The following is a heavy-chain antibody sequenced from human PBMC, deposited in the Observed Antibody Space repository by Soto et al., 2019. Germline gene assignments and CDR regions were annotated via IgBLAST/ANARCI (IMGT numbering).Heavy chain of an antibody. CDR3: ARRGRAKWELLSNY. D-gene: IGHD1-26*01. CDR1: GYSFTSYW. Sequence: PGESLNISCKGSGYSFTSYWISLVRQMPGKGLEWMGRIDPSDSYTNYSPSFQGHVTISADKSISTAYLQWSSLKASDTAMYYCARRGRAKWELLSNYWGQGTLVTVSS. CDR2: IDPSDSYT. V-gene: IGHV5-10-1*01. J-gene: IGHJ4*02.